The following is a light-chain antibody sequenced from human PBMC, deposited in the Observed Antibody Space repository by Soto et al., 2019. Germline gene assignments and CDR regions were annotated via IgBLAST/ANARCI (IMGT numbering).Light chain of an antibody. CDR2: DVA. J-gene: IGLJ1*01. V-gene: IGLV2-14*03. Sequence: QSALTQPASVSASPGQSITISCTGTSSDVGGSNFVSWYQQHPGKPPKLIIYDVATRPSGVSNRFSGSKSGSTASLIISRLQTEDDADYYCVSFTPSTNDVFGSGTKVTVL. CDR3: VSFTPSTNDV. CDR1: SSDVGGSNF.